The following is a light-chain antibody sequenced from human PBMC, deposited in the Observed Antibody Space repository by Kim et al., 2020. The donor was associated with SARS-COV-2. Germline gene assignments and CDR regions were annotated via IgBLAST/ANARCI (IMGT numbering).Light chain of an antibody. CDR3: HKYGSAPWT. CDR2: AAF. CDR1: QGINNY. J-gene: IGKJ1*01. V-gene: IGKV1-27*01. Sequence: DIQMTQSPPSLFASVGDRVTITCRASQGINNYLAWYQQKPGQVPKLLIYAAFVLQSGVPSRFSVSGSGTDFTLTISSLQPEDVATYYCHKYGSAPWTFGQGTKVDIK.